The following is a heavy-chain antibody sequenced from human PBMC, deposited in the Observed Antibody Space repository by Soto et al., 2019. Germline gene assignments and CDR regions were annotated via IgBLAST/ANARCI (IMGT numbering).Heavy chain of an antibody. J-gene: IGHJ4*02. CDR3: ARVDNYYDSSGYPY. D-gene: IGHD3-22*01. CDR2: IYYSGST. V-gene: IGHV4-31*03. Sequence: PSETLSLTCTVSGGSISSGGYYWSWIRQHPGKGLEWIGYIYYSGSTYYNPSLKSRVTISVDTSKNQFSLKLSSVTAADTAVYYCARVDNYYDSSGYPYWGQGTLVTVSS. CDR1: GGSISSGGYY.